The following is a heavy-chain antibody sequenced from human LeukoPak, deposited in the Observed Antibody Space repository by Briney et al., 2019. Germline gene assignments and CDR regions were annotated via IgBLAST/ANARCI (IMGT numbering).Heavy chain of an antibody. J-gene: IGHJ3*02. CDR2: IYHSGST. V-gene: IGHV4-39*07. Sequence: PSETLSLTCTVSGGSISSSTSYWGWIRRPPGKGLEWIGSIYHSGSTYYNPSLKSRVTISVDTSKNQFSLKLSSVTAADTAVYYCARVEPPTVTTPGEGLKDAFDIWGQGTMVTVSS. CDR3: ARVEPPTVTTPGEGLKDAFDI. D-gene: IGHD4-11*01. CDR1: GGSISSSTSY.